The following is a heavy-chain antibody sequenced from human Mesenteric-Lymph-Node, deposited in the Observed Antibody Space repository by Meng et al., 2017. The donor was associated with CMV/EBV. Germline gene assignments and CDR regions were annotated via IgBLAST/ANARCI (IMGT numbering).Heavy chain of an antibody. Sequence: GYITSGSYYWSWIRQLPGKGLEWIGYIYYSGSTHYNPSLESRVSMSVDTSKSQLSLKLGSVTAADTAVYYCARDQYGANSANWFDPWGQGTLVTVSS. CDR3: ARDQYGANSANWFDP. D-gene: IGHD4/OR15-4a*01. J-gene: IGHJ5*02. CDR2: IYYSGST. CDR1: GYITSGSYY. V-gene: IGHV4-31*02.